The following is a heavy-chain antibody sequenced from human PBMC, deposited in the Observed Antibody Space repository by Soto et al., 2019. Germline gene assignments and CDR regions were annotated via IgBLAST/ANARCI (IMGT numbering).Heavy chain of an antibody. CDR3: ARHPGYCSGGSCYPSRGGNYYYYMDV. J-gene: IGHJ6*03. CDR2: IYPGDSDT. V-gene: IGHV5-51*01. Sequence: EVQLVQSGAEVKKPGESLKISCKGSGYSFTSYWIGWVRQMPGKGLEWMGIIYPGDSDTRYSPSFQGQVTISADKSISTAYLQWSSLKASDTAMYYCARHPGYCSGGSCYPSRGGNYYYYMDVWGKGTTVTVSS. CDR1: GYSFTSYW. D-gene: IGHD2-15*01.